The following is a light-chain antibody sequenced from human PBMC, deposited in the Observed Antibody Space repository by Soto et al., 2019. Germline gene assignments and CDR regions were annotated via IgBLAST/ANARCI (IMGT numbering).Light chain of an antibody. Sequence: QSVLAQPASVSGSPGQSITISCTGTSSDVGSYNLVSWYQQHPGKAPKLMIYEVSKRPSGVSNRFSGSKSGNTASLTISGLQAEDEADYYCCSYAGSRGVSGTGTKVTVL. CDR1: SSDVGSYNL. CDR3: CSYAGSRGV. V-gene: IGLV2-23*02. J-gene: IGLJ1*01. CDR2: EVS.